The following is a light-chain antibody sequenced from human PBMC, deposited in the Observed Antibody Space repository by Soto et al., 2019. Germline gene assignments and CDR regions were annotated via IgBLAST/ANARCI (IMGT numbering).Light chain of an antibody. Sequence: DIQMTQSPSSLSASVGDRVTITCRASQGISNYLAWYQQKPGKVPKLLIYAASTLQSGVPSRFSGSGSGTEFTLTISSLQHAEDATYYSQKNNSAPLTFGGGTKVEIK. V-gene: IGKV1-27*01. CDR3: QKNNSAPLT. CDR2: AAS. J-gene: IGKJ4*01. CDR1: QGISNY.